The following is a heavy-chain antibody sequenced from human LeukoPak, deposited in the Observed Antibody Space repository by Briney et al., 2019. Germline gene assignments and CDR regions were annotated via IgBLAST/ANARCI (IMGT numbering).Heavy chain of an antibody. D-gene: IGHD5-18*01. V-gene: IGHV4-59*01. CDR2: IYYRVTS. CDR3: AREVDTAMVYYFDY. J-gene: IGHJ4*02. Sequence: SETLSLTCTVSGDSISTYYWSWIRQPPGKGLEWIGYIYYRVTSDYNPSLKSRVTMSVDMSTRQISLKLSSVTAADTAVYYCAREVDTAMVYYFDYWGQGTLVTVSS. CDR1: GDSISTYY.